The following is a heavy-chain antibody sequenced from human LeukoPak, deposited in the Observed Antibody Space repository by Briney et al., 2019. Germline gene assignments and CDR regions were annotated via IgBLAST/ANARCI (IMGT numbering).Heavy chain of an antibody. CDR1: GFTFSDYY. V-gene: IGHV3-11*04. D-gene: IGHD6-13*01. CDR2: ISSSGSTI. CDR3: ARFGQQLVRNAFDI. J-gene: IGHJ3*02. Sequence: SGGSLRLSCAASGFTFSDYYMSWIRQAPGKGLEWVSYISSSGSTIYYADSVKGRFTISRDNAKNSLYLQMNSLRAEDTAVYYCARFGQQLVRNAFDIWGQGTMVTVSS.